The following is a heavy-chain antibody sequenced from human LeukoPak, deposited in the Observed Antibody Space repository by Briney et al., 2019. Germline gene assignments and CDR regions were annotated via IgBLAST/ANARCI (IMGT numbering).Heavy chain of an antibody. D-gene: IGHD5-12*01. CDR1: GFIVSHNT. V-gene: IGHV3-66*01. J-gene: IGHJ4*02. Sequence: GGSLRLSCAASGFIVSHNTMAWVRQAPGKGLEWVALVYSAGTTYYADSVKGRFTISRDNSRNSLLLQMNNLRAEDTAVYYCAETRGYSGYVHIDSWGQGTLVSVPS. CDR2: VYSAGTT. CDR3: AETRGYSGYVHIDS.